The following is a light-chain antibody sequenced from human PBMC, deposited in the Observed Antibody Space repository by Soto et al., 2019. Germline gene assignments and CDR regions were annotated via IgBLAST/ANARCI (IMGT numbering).Light chain of an antibody. V-gene: IGKV1-8*01. J-gene: IGKJ5*01. CDR3: QHYLNYPIT. Sequence: AIRMTQSPSSLSASTGDRVTITCRASQGISSYLAWYQQKPGKAPKLLIYAASTLQSGVPSRFSGSGSGTDFTLTISCLQSEDFATYYCQHYLNYPITFGQGTRLEIK. CDR1: QGISSY. CDR2: AAS.